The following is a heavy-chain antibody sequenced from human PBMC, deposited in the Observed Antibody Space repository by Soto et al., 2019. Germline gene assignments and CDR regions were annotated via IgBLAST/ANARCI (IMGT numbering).Heavy chain of an antibody. CDR1: GFTFDDYA. J-gene: IGHJ4*02. V-gene: IGHV3-9*01. CDR3: VKVASQFCQGGSCYSGGFDY. Sequence: GGSLRLSCAASGFTFDDYAMHWVRQAPGKGLEWVSGIYWGSGNTGYADSVKGRFTISRDDAKSSLYLQMNSLRPEDTALYYCVKVASQFCQGGSCYSGGFDYWGQGTLVTVSS. CDR2: IYWGSGNT. D-gene: IGHD2-15*01.